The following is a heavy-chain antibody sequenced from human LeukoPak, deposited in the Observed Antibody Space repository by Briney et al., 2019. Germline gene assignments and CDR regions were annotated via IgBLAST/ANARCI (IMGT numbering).Heavy chain of an antibody. Sequence: GGSLRLSCAASGFTVSSAYLTWVRQAPGKGLKWVSTMYSGGNTYPADSVRGRFTISRDNSKNTLYLQMNTLRTEDTAVYYCARARGLAREVGSGSLDSWGPGTLVTVSS. J-gene: IGHJ5*01. CDR1: GFTVSSAY. CDR2: MYSGGNT. CDR3: ARARGLAREVGSGSLDS. D-gene: IGHD1-26*01. V-gene: IGHV3-66*02.